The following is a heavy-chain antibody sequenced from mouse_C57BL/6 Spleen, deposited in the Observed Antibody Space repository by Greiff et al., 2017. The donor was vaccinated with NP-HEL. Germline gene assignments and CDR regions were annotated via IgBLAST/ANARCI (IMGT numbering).Heavy chain of an antibody. J-gene: IGHJ4*01. CDR1: GYTFTSYW. CDR2: INPSNGGT. CDR3: ARPRLLRYAMDY. D-gene: IGHD1-1*01. V-gene: IGHV1-53*01. Sequence: QVQLQQPGTELVNPGASVKLSCKASGYTFTSYWMHWVKQRPGQGLEWIGNINPSNGGTNYNEKFKSKATLTVDKSSSTAYMQLSSLTSEDSAVYYCARPRLLRYAMDYWGQGTSVTVSS.